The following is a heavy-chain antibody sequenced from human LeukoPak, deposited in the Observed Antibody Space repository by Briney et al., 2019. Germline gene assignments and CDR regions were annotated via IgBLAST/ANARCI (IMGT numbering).Heavy chain of an antibody. Sequence: MPSETLSLTCTVSGGSISSSSYYWGWIRQPPGKGLEWIGSIYYSGSTYYNPSLKSRVTISVDTSKNQFSLKLSSVTAADTAVYYCARGLLVLAFDIWGQGTMVTVSS. CDR3: ARGLLVLAFDI. J-gene: IGHJ3*02. CDR1: GGSISSSSYY. V-gene: IGHV4-39*07. CDR2: IYYSGST. D-gene: IGHD6-13*01.